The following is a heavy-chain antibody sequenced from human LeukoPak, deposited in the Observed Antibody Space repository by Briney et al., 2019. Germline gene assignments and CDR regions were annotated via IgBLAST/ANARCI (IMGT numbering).Heavy chain of an antibody. CDR3: AKDRLAAAGPNWFDP. CDR2: ISGSGGST. Sequence: GWSLRLSCAASGFTFSSYAMSWVRQAPGKGLEWVSAISGSGGSTYYADSVKGRFTISRDNSKNTLYLQMNSLRAEDTAVYYCAKDRLAAAGPNWFDPWGQGTLVTVSS. J-gene: IGHJ5*02. D-gene: IGHD6-13*01. V-gene: IGHV3-23*01. CDR1: GFTFSSYA.